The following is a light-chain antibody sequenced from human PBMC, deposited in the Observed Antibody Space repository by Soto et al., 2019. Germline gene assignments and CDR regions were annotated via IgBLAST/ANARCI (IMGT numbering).Light chain of an antibody. Sequence: DIQITQSPSSLSASVGDRVTITCRASQGISSYLAWYQQKPGKPPKILIFAASTLQSGVPSRFRGSGSGTDCTLTISSLQPEDFATYYCQQLNSYPLTFGGGTKVDIK. J-gene: IGKJ4*01. CDR2: AAS. CDR1: QGISSY. CDR3: QQLNSYPLT. V-gene: IGKV1-9*01.